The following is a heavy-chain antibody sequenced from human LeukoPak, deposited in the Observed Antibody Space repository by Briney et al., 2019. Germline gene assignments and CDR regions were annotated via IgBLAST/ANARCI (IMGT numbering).Heavy chain of an antibody. D-gene: IGHD2-15*01. CDR3: AKREGYCSGGSCYQPGFDY. CDR2: ISYDGSNK. V-gene: IGHV3-30*18. J-gene: IGHJ4*02. CDR1: GFTFSSYG. Sequence: GGSLRLFCAASGFTFSSYGMHWVRQAPGKGLEWVAVISYDGSNKYYADSVKGRFTISRDNSKNTLYLQMNSLRAEDTAVYYCAKREGYCSGGSCYQPGFDYWGQGTLVTVSS.